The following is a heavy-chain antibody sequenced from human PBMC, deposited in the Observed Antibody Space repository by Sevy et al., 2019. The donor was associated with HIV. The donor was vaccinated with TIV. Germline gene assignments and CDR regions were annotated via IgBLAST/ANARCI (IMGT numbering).Heavy chain of an antibody. CDR1: GFTFSNYA. J-gene: IGHJ6*02. CDR3: AKVLPCSSNSCYYYYYYGMDV. CDR2: ISGSGGTT. Sequence: GGSLRLSCAASGFTFSNYAMSWVRQAPGKGLEWVSAISGSGGTTYYAGSVKGRFTISRDNSKNTLYLQMNSLRAEDTAVYYCAKVLPCSSNSCYYYYYYGMDVWGQGTTVTVSS. V-gene: IGHV3-23*01. D-gene: IGHD2-2*01.